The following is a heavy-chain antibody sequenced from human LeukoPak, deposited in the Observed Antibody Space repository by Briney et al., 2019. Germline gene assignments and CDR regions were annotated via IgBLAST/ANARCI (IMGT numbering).Heavy chain of an antibody. Sequence: GGSLRLSCAASGFTVSTNYMNWVRQAPGKGLGWVSVLYIGGTTYYADSVKGRFTISRDNSKNTVYLQMNSLRAEDTAVYYCATAPVTMVRGVLGYWGQGTLVTVSS. D-gene: IGHD3-10*01. CDR2: LYIGGTT. CDR1: GFTVSTNY. CDR3: ATAPVTMVRGVLGY. J-gene: IGHJ4*02. V-gene: IGHV3-66*01.